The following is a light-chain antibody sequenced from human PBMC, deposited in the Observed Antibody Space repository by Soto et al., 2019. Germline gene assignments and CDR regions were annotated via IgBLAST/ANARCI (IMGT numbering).Light chain of an antibody. J-gene: IGKJ2*01. CDR3: QQYNDSFTYT. CDR1: QSISSW. V-gene: IGKV1-5*03. CDR2: AAS. Sequence: DIQMTQSPSTLSASVGDRVTITCRASQSISSWLAWYQQKPGTAPKLLIYAASTLESGVPSRFSGFRSGTAFTLSVSSLQPDDFATYYCQQYNDSFTYTFGQGTKLEIK.